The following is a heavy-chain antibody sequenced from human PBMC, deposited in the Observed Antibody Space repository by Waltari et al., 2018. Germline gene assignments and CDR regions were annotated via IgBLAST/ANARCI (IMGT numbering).Heavy chain of an antibody. D-gene: IGHD3-16*01. CDR2: IYHSGST. V-gene: IGHV4-38-2*01. J-gene: IGHJ4*02. CDR3: ARLGSPFTLDY. Sequence: QVQLQESGPGLVKPSETLSLTCAVSGYSISSGYYWGWIRQPPGKGLEWIGSIYHSGSTYNNPSLKSRVTISVDTSKNQFSLKLSSVTAADTAVYYCARLGSPFTLDYWGQGTLVTVSS. CDR1: GYSISSGYY.